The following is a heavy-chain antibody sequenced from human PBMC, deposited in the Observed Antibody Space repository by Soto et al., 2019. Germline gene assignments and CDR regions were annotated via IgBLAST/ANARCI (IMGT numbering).Heavy chain of an antibody. V-gene: IGHV1-69*08. CDR2: IIPILGIA. J-gene: IGHJ6*02. CDR1: GCTFSSYT. CDR3: GIDPVGSGGTVDV. D-gene: IGHD2-15*01. Sequence: QVQLVQSGAEVKKPGSSVKVSCKASGCTFSSYTISWVRQAPGQGLEWMGRIIPILGIANYAQKFQGRVTTTADKSTSTAYMERSSLRAEDTAVYYCGIDPVGSGGTVDVWGQGTTVTVSS.